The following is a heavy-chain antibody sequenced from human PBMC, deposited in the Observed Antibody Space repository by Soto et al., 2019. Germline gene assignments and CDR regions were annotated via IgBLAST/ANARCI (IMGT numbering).Heavy chain of an antibody. Sequence: SETLSLTCAVSGGSISSSNWWSWVRQPPGKGLEWIGEIYYSGSTYYNPSLKSRVTISVDTSKDQFSLKLSSVTAADTAVYYCAREITNYYYDSSGYSSYYGMDVWGQGTTVTVSS. V-gene: IGHV4-4*02. CDR2: IYYSGST. D-gene: IGHD3-22*01. CDR3: AREITNYYYDSSGYSSYYGMDV. CDR1: GGSISSSNW. J-gene: IGHJ6*02.